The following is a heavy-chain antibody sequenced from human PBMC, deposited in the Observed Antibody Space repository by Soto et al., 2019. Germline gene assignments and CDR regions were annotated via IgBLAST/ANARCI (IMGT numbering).Heavy chain of an antibody. D-gene: IGHD4-17*01. Sequence: EVQLVESGGKWVQPGGSLRLSCSASGFTFSSYPLHWFRQAPGKGLEYVSTISRDGRNTYFADSVKGRFTISRDNSENSLYLHMSSLRVEDTAVYYCAKGGDYGDYGIYMDVWGKGTTVTVSS. V-gene: IGHV3-64D*08. CDR1: GFTFSSYP. CDR3: AKGGDYGDYGIYMDV. J-gene: IGHJ6*03. CDR2: ISRDGRNT.